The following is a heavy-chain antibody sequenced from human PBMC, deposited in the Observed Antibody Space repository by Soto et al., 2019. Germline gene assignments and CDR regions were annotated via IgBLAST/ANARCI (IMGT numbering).Heavy chain of an antibody. V-gene: IGHV4-4*02. Sequence: PSETLSLTCAVSGVSLTSGNWWTWVRPSPQRGLEYIGEIFHDVTANYYPSFERRVAMSVDTSRNQFSLKLTSVTAADTALYYCARHPTGFPNWIDPWGQGIMVTVSS. J-gene: IGHJ5*02. CDR1: GVSLTSGNW. D-gene: IGHD2-15*01. CDR2: IFHDVTA. CDR3: ARHPTGFPNWIDP.